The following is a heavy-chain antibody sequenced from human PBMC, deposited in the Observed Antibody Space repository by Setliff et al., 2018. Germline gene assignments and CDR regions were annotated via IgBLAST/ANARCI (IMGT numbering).Heavy chain of an antibody. CDR3: ARDPEGGEFDI. CDR2: ISEDGSGN. D-gene: IGHD2-21*01. J-gene: IGHJ3*02. V-gene: IGHV3-7*01. Sequence: GESLKISCAASGLRFSGSWMAWVRQAPGQGLEWVADISEDGSGNFYSDSVRGRFTISRGNARNLLFLQMNSLTVEDTGVYYCARDPEGGEFDIWGRGTLVTVS. CDR1: GLRFSGSW.